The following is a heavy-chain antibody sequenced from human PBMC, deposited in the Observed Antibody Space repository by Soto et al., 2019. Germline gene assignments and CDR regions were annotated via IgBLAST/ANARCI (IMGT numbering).Heavy chain of an antibody. CDR2: ISLYSDGT. J-gene: IGHJ5*02. CDR1: GYAFCNYG. Sequence: SVKGYWKTSGYAFCNYGINWVRQAPGQPLEWLGWISLYSDGTNYAQKFQGRVSMTTDTSTTTAYMELRSLRSDDTAVYYCARVVPGAEAWFGPWGQGTLVTVSS. D-gene: IGHD2-2*01. V-gene: IGHV1-18*01. CDR3: ARVVPGAEAWFGP.